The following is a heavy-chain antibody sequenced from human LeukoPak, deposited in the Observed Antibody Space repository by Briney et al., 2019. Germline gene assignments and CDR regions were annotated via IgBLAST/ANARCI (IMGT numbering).Heavy chain of an antibody. V-gene: IGHV3-23*01. CDR1: GFTFSTYA. CDR3: ARGGHDYYDRSGYYYMSAFDI. Sequence: PGGSLRLSCAASGFTFSTYAMSWVRQAPGKGLEWVSGLTGGGGGTSYADSVKGRFTISRDNSKNTLYLQMNSLRAEDTAVYYCARGGHDYYDRSGYYYMSAFDIWGQGTMVTVSS. D-gene: IGHD3-22*01. CDR2: LTGGGGGT. J-gene: IGHJ3*02.